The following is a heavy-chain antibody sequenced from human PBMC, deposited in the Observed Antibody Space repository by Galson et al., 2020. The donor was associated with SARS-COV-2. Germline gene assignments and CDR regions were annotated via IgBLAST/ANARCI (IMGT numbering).Heavy chain of an antibody. CDR1: GASISSSSSY. Sequence: SETMSLTCTVPGASISSSSSYWGWIRQTPGEGREWIGRIYYSESNYYNPSLTRRVTMSVDTSKNQFALKLSSVTAADTAVYYCARQILTGYYSFYYFDYWGQGTLVTVSS. CDR3: ARQILTGYYSFYYFDY. J-gene: IGHJ4*02. D-gene: IGHD3-9*01. V-gene: IGHV4-39*01. CDR2: IYYSESN.